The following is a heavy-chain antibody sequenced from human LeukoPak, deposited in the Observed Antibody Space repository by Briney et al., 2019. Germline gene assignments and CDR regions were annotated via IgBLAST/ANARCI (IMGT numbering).Heavy chain of an antibody. CDR2: ISYDGSNK. J-gene: IGHJ6*02. Sequence: PGGSLRLSCAASGFTFSSYAMHWVRQAPGKGLEWVAVISYDGSNKYYADSVKGRFTISRDNSKNTLYLQMNSLRAEDTAVYYCARGLGGRGYYYYGMDVWGQGTTVTVSS. CDR1: GFTFSSYA. D-gene: IGHD3-10*01. CDR3: ARGLGGRGYYYYGMDV. V-gene: IGHV3-30-3*01.